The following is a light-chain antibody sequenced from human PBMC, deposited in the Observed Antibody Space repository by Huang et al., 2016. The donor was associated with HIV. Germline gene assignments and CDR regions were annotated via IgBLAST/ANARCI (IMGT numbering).Light chain of an antibody. CDR1: QNINTY. J-gene: IGKJ2*01. Sequence: DIQMTQSPSSLSAFVGGRVTITCRASQNINTYLNWYQQKPGKAPKLLIYSAFTVQSGVPSRFSGRGSGTDFTLIISSLEREDFATYFCQQSYSGPYTFGQGTKLEIK. CDR2: SAF. CDR3: QQSYSGPYT. V-gene: IGKV1-39*01.